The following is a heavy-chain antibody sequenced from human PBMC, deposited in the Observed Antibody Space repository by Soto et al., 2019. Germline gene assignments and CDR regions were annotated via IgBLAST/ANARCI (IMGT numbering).Heavy chain of an antibody. CDR2: ISSRSSTI. J-gene: IGHJ4*02. V-gene: IGHV3-11*01. CDR1: GFTFSVYY. D-gene: IGHD2-8*01. CDR3: ASGTNGAFFVY. Sequence: PGGSLRLSCAASGFTFSVYYMSWIRQAPGKGLEWVSYISSRSSTIFYADSVKGRFTISRDNVKNSLYLQMNSLRAEDTAVYYCASGTNGAFFVYWGQGILVTVSS.